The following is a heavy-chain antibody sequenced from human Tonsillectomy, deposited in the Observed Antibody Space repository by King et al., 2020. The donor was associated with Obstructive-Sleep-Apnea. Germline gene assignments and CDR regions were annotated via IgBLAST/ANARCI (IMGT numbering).Heavy chain of an antibody. CDR2: IYTSGST. CDR1: GGSISSYY. V-gene: IGHV4-4*07. CDR3: ARQVARNGVLRYFDWFYYFDY. D-gene: IGHD3-9*01. Sequence: QLQESGPGLVKPSETLSLTCTVSGGSISSYYWSWIRQPAGKGLEWIGRIYTSGSTNYNPSLKSRVTMSVDTSKNQFSLKLSSVTAADTAVYYCARQVARNGVLRYFDWFYYFDYWGQGTLVTVSS. J-gene: IGHJ4*02.